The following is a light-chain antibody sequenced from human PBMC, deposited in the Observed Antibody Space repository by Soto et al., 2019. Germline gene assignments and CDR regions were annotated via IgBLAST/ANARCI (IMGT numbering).Light chain of an antibody. V-gene: IGLV2-23*01. Sequence: QSALTQPAPVSGSPGQSITISCTGTSSDVGSYNLVSWYQQHPGKAPKLMIYEGSKRPSGVSNRFSASKSGNMASLTISGLQAEDEADYYCCSYAGSTTWVFGGGTKLTVL. CDR2: EGS. CDR3: CSYAGSTTWV. J-gene: IGLJ3*02. CDR1: SSDVGSYNL.